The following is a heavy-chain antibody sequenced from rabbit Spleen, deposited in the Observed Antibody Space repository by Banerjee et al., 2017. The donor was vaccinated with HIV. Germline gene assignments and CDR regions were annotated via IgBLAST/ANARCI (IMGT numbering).Heavy chain of an antibody. D-gene: IGHD1-1*01. CDR3: ARDLPGIIGWNFNL. Sequence: QQQLVESGGGLVKPGASLTLTCTASGFSFSDKDVMCWVRQAPGKGLEWIACINSFSGGSVYATWAKGRFAISRASWTTVTLQMTTLTAADTATYFCARDLPGIIGWNFNLWGQGTLVTVS. CDR1: GFSFSDKDV. V-gene: IGHV1S45*01. CDR2: INSFSGGS. J-gene: IGHJ4*01.